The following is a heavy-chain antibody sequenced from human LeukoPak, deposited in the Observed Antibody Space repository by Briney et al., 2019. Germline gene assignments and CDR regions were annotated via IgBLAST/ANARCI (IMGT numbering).Heavy chain of an antibody. J-gene: IGHJ5*02. Sequence: SQTLSLTCAISGDSVSRNSAAWDWIRQSPSRGLEWLARTYYRSKWYNDYAVSVESRITINPDTSNNQFSLPLNAVTPEETAVYYCTRADGDRDGYNFWFDPWGQGTLVTVSS. CDR3: TRADGDRDGYNFWFDP. CDR1: GDSVSRNSAA. D-gene: IGHD5-24*01. CDR2: TYYRSKWYN. V-gene: IGHV6-1*01.